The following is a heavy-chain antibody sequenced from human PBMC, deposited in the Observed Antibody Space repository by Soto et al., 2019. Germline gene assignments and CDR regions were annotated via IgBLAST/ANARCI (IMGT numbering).Heavy chain of an antibody. J-gene: IGHJ5*02. D-gene: IGHD6-13*01. CDR2: VSFSGSK. CDR3: ARGSTWQGRDLFDP. V-gene: IGHV4-39*01. CDR1: GDSVSNSGYY. Sequence: SETLSLTCTVSGDSVSNSGYYWGWIRQSPGKRLEGIGSVSFSGSKYYNPSLRSRVTFSVDTSKTLISLKLRSVTAADTAVYYCARGSTWQGRDLFDPWGQGTLVTVSS.